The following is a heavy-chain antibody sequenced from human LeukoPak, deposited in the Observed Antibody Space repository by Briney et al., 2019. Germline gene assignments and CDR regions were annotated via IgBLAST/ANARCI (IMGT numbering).Heavy chain of an antibody. V-gene: IGHV3-74*01. CDR1: GFSFSGYW. CDR2: INTDGSVT. CDR3: ARDGHQLTPFDY. Sequence: GGSLRLSCAASGFSFSGYWMHWVRQAPGKGLEWVSHINTDGSVTTYAASVTGRFTISRANAMDTLHLQMNSLRAEDTAVYYCARDGHQLTPFDYWGQGTLVTVSS. D-gene: IGHD2-2*01. J-gene: IGHJ4*02.